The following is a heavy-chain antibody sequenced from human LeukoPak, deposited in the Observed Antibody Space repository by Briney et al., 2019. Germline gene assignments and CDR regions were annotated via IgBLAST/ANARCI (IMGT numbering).Heavy chain of an antibody. J-gene: IGHJ6*03. D-gene: IGHD3-10*01. Sequence: PGESLRLSCAASGFTFTEYSIIRVRQAPGKGLEWVSFISDISDRSSTIHYADSVKGRFTISRDNAERSVYLQMNSLRADDTAVYYCARVRGPTLKTCYMDVWGTGTTVTVSS. CDR1: GFTFTEYS. CDR3: ARVRGPTLKTCYMDV. CDR2: ISDRSSTI. V-gene: IGHV3-48*04.